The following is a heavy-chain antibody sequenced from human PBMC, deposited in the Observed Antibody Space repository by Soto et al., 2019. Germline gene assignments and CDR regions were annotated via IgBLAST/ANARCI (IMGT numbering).Heavy chain of an antibody. CDR2: INHSGST. CDR1: GGSFSGYY. D-gene: IGHD3-10*01. J-gene: IGHJ3*02. V-gene: IGHV4-34*01. Sequence: QVQLQQWGAGLLKPSETLSLTCAVYGGSFSGYYWSWIRQPPGKGLEWIGEINHSGSTNYNPSLKSRVTISVDTSKNQFSLKLSSVTAADTAVYYCARDPGGYAFDIWGKGTMVTVSS. CDR3: ARDPGGYAFDI.